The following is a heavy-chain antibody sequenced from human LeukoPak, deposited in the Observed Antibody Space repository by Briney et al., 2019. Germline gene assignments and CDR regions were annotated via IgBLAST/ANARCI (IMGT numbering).Heavy chain of an antibody. D-gene: IGHD3-22*01. CDR2: IKQDGSEK. J-gene: IGHJ4*02. V-gene: IGHV3-7*01. CDR1: GFTFSSYW. CDR3: ARDRSSGYSEAFDY. Sequence: PGGSLRLSCAASGFTFSSYWMSWVRQAPGKGLEWVANIKQDGSEKYYVDSVKGRFTISRDNAKNSLYLQMNSLRAEDTAIYYCARDRSSGYSEAFDYWGQGTLVTVSS.